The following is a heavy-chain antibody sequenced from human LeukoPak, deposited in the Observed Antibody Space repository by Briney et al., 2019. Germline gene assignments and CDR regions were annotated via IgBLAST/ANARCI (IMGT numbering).Heavy chain of an antibody. CDR2: ISGSGGST. D-gene: IGHD1-26*01. V-gene: IGHV3-23*01. Sequence: GGSLRLSCAASGFTFRSYAMSWVRQAPGKGLEWVSAISGSGGSTYYADSVKGRFTISRDNSKNTLYLQMNSLRAEDTAVYYCARGVGSGSRLRAGDYWGQGTLVTVSS. CDR1: GFTFRSYA. J-gene: IGHJ4*02. CDR3: ARGVGSGSRLRAGDY.